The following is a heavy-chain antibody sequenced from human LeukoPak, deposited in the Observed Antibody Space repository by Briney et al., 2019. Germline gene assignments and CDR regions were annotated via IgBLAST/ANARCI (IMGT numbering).Heavy chain of an antibody. J-gene: IGHJ5*02. D-gene: IGHD3-10*01. Sequence: ASVKVSCKASGYTFTSYGISWVRQAPGQGLEWMGWISAYNGNTNYAQKPQGRVTMTTDTSTSTAYMELRSLRSDDTAVYYCARDARRSGSFSDTYNWFDPWGQGTLVTVSS. CDR1: GYTFTSYG. CDR2: ISAYNGNT. CDR3: ARDARRSGSFSDTYNWFDP. V-gene: IGHV1-18*01.